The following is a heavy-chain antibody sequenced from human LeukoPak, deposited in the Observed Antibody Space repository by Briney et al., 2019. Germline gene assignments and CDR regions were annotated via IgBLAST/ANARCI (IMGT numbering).Heavy chain of an antibody. D-gene: IGHD2-15*01. V-gene: IGHV3-30*02. Sequence: GGSLRLSCAASGFTFLSYGMHWVRQAPGKGLEWVAFIRYDGSNKYYADSVKGRFTISRDNSKNTLYLQMNSLRAEDTAVYYCAKAGAVVVVAAKYFDYWGQGTLVTVSS. CDR2: IRYDGSNK. J-gene: IGHJ4*02. CDR3: AKAGAVVVVAAKYFDY. CDR1: GFTFLSYG.